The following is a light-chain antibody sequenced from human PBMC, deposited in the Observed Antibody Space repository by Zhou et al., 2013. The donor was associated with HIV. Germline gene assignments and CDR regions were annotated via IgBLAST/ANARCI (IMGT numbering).Light chain of an antibody. CDR3: QQYGSSPWT. J-gene: IGKJ1*01. Sequence: QSPGALSLSPGETITLSCRASQSVRSTYLAWYHQKPGQAPRLLIYGASSRATGIPDRFNGSGSGTDFTLTISRLEPEDFAMYYCQQYGSSPWTFGQGTQVEMK. CDR1: QSVRSTY. V-gene: IGKV3-20*01. CDR2: GAS.